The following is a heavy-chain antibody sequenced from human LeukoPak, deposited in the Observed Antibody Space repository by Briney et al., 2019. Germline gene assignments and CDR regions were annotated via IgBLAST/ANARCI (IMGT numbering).Heavy chain of an antibody. CDR1: GFTFSSYA. J-gene: IGHJ4*02. Sequence: QPGGSLRLSCAASGFTFSSYAMTWVRQAPGKGLEWVSGISGSGDSTYYAAPVKGRFTISRDNSKNTLYLQMNSLRAEDTAVYYCAKAPDTSWYYFDYWGQGTLVTVSS. V-gene: IGHV3-23*01. CDR3: AKAPDTSWYYFDY. CDR2: ISGSGDST. D-gene: IGHD2-2*01.